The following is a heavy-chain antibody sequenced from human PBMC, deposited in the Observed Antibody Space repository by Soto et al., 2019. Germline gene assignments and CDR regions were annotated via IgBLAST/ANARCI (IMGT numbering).Heavy chain of an antibody. CDR3: ARDRDTAMVYDAFDI. J-gene: IGHJ3*02. CDR1: GGTFSSYA. V-gene: IGHV1-69*13. Sequence: GASVKVSCKASGGTFSSYAISWVRQAPGQGLEWMGGIIPIFGTTNYAQKFQGRVTITADESTSTAYMEMRSLRSDDTAVYYCARDRDTAMVYDAFDIWGQGTMVTVSS. D-gene: IGHD5-18*01. CDR2: IIPIFGTT.